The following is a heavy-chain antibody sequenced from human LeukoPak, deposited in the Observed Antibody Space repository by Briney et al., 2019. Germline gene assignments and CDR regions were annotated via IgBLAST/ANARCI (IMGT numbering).Heavy chain of an antibody. CDR2: IHYSGAT. CDR1: GVSVNSRY. Sequence: SETLSLTCSVSGVSVNSRYWSWVRQPPEKGLEWIGYIHYSGATNYNPSLKSRVSISIDTPRNQFSLSLSSVTAADTAVYYCARENPLTPHFDYWGQGTLVTVSS. CDR3: ARENPLTPHFDY. J-gene: IGHJ4*02. D-gene: IGHD2-15*01. V-gene: IGHV4-59*02.